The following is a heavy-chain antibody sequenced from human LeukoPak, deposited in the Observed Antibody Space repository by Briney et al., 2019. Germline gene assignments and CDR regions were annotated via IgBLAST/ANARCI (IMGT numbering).Heavy chain of an antibody. CDR1: GFTFSSYA. V-gene: IGHV3-23*01. CDR3: AKDHRYSSGWYYFDY. Sequence: GGSLRLSCAASGFTFSSYAMSWVRQAPGKGLEWVSAISGSGGSAYYADSVKGRFTISRDNSKNTLYLQMNSLRAEDTAVYYCAKDHRYSSGWYYFDYWGQGTLVTVSS. D-gene: IGHD6-19*01. J-gene: IGHJ4*02. CDR2: ISGSGGSA.